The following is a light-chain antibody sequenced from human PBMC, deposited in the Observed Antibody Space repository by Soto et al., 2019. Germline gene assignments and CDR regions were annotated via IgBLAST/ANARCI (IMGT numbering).Light chain of an antibody. CDR2: EVT. J-gene: IGLJ1*01. V-gene: IGLV2-14*01. CDR1: SSDVGGYDY. CDR3: SSYTSSSTLYV. Sequence: QSVLTQPASVSGSPGQSITISCTGTSSDVGGYDYVSWYQHHPGKAPKLIIYEVTNRPSGVSNRFSASKSDNTASLTISGLQAEDEADYYCSSYTSSSTLYVFGTGTKLTVL.